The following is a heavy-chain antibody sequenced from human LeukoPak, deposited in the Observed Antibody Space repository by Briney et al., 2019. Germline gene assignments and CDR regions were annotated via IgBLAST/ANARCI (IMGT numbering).Heavy chain of an antibody. CDR1: GYRFTNYW. V-gene: IGHV5-51*01. Sequence: GESLKISCKGSGYRFTNYWIAWVRQMPGKGQEWMGIIHPGDSNTRYSPSFQGQVAISVDKSITTAYLQWSSLKASDTAVYYCATGRYCSGTTCYSSLDFWCQGTLVTVSS. CDR2: IHPGDSNT. J-gene: IGHJ4*02. CDR3: ATGRYCSGTTCYSSLDF. D-gene: IGHD2-15*01.